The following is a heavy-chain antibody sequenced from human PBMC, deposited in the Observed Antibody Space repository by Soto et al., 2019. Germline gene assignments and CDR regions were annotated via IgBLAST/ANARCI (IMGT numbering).Heavy chain of an antibody. CDR1: GGSISSYY. Sequence: SETLSLTCTVSGGSISSYYWSWIRQPPGKGLEWIGYFHYTGISNYNSSLKSRVTMSLDTSKNQFSLKLSSVSAADTAIYYCARGASNWQYFDYWGQGALVTVSS. V-gene: IGHV4-59*01. D-gene: IGHD4-4*01. CDR2: FHYTGIS. CDR3: ARGASNWQYFDY. J-gene: IGHJ4*02.